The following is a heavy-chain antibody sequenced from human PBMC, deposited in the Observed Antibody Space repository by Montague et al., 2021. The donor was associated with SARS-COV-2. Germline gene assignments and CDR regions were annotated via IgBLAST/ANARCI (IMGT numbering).Heavy chain of an antibody. CDR2: VYYNGNT. CDR1: GGSTTSHY. J-gene: IGHJ3*01. Sequence: SETLSLTCTVSGGSTTSHYWNWIRQSPEKRPEWIGYVYYNGNTKYNPSLQSRVTISIDTSENQFSLRLNSVTAADTAVYFCARACAFDPWGQGGLVTVSS. V-gene: IGHV4-59*08. CDR3: ARACAFDP.